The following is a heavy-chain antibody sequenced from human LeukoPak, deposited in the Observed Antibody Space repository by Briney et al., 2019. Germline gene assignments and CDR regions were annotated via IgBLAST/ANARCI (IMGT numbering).Heavy chain of an antibody. CDR1: GYTFSNYY. Sequence: ASVKVSCKASGYTFSNYYIHWVRQAPGQGLEWMGMINPSGGSTSFAQKFQGRVTMTRDTSTSTVHMELSGLRSEDTAVYYCARDQEGFDYWGQGTLVTVSS. CDR3: ARDQEGFDY. J-gene: IGHJ4*02. CDR2: INPSGGST. V-gene: IGHV1-46*01.